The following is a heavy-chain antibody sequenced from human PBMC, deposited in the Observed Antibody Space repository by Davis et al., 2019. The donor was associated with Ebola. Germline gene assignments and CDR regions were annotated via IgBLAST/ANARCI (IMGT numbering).Heavy chain of an antibody. J-gene: IGHJ4*02. Sequence: PGGSLRLSCVVSGYTFSDYRMDWVRQAPGKGLEWVARSRNKANSYSTEYAASVKGRFTVSRDDSKNSLFLQMNSLKIEDTAMYYCSRDSGNYNFDYWGQGTLVTVSS. V-gene: IGHV3-72*01. CDR1: GYTFSDYR. CDR3: SRDSGNYNFDY. D-gene: IGHD1-26*01. CDR2: SRNKANSYST.